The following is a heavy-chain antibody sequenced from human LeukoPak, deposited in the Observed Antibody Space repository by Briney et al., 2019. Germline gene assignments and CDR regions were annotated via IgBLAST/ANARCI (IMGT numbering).Heavy chain of an antibody. Sequence: PGGSLRLSCAASGFTFSSYGMSWVRQAPGKGLEWVSAISGSGGSTYYADSVKGRSTISRDNSKNTLYLQMNSLRAEDTAVYYCAKIARDIVVVVAATAFDYWGQGTLVTVSS. CDR2: ISGSGGST. J-gene: IGHJ4*02. CDR3: AKIARDIVVVVAATAFDY. V-gene: IGHV3-23*01. CDR1: GFTFSSYG. D-gene: IGHD2-15*01.